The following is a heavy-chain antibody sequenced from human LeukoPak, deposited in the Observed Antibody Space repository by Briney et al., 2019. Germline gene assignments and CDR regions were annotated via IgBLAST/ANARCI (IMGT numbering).Heavy chain of an antibody. CDR3: AKVLLRALDYMDV. D-gene: IGHD2-15*01. CDR1: GFTFSSYG. J-gene: IGHJ6*03. V-gene: IGHV3-23*01. Sequence: GGSLRLSCAASGFTFSSYGMSWVRQAPGKGLEWVSAISGSGGSTYYADSVKGRFTISRDNSMNTLYLQMNSLRADDTAVYYCAKVLLRALDYMDVWGKGTTVTVSS. CDR2: ISGSGGST.